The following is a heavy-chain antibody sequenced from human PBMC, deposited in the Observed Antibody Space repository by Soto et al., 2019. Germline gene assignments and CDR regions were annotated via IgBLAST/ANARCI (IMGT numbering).Heavy chain of an antibody. D-gene: IGHD2-8*01. CDR2: IYYSGST. CDR3: ARGLSVSLFDN. CDR1: GGSISTGGYY. V-gene: IGHV4-31*03. J-gene: IGHJ4*02. Sequence: QVQLQESGPGLVKPSQTLSLTCTVSGGSISTGGYYWTWIRQHPGKGLEWIGYIYYSGSTYYNPSLMSRVTISVDTSKNQFSLKLSSVKAAETAVYYCARGLSVSLFDNWGQGTLVTVSS.